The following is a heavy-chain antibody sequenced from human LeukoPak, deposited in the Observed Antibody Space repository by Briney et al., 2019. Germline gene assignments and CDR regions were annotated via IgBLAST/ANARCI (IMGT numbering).Heavy chain of an antibody. CDR3: AKFSVALLFERSRRNDY. Sequence: GGSLRLSCAASGFTFSSYATSWVRHSPGKGLEWVSAIIGSGGSTYYADYVKGRFTISSDNSKNTLYLQMNSMRAEDTAVYYCAKFSVALLFERSRRNDYWGQGTLVTVSS. CDR2: IIGSGGST. J-gene: IGHJ4*02. CDR1: GFTFSSYA. D-gene: IGHD3-3*01. V-gene: IGHV3-23*01.